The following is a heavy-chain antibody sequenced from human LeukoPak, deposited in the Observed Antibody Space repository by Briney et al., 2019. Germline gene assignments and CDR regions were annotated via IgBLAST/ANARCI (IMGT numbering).Heavy chain of an antibody. CDR2: INHSGST. CDR1: GGSFSGYY. J-gene: IGHJ6*03. V-gene: IGHV4-34*01. CDR3: ARHPPIGSGYHYYYYYMDV. Sequence: SETLSLTCAVYGGSFSGYYWSWIRQPPGKGLEWIGEINHSGSTNYNPSLKSRVTISVDTSKNQFSLKLSSVTAADTAVYYCARHPPIGSGYHYYYYYMDVWGKGTTVTISS. D-gene: IGHD3-22*01.